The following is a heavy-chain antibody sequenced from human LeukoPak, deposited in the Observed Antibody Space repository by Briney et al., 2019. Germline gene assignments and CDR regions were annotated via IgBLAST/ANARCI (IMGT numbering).Heavy chain of an antibody. J-gene: IGHJ5*02. D-gene: IGHD4-17*01. CDR2: INHSGST. CDR1: GGSFSGYY. Sequence: SETLSLTCAVYGGSFSGYYWSWIRQPPGKGVEWIGEINHSGSTNYNPSLKSRVTISVDTSKNQFSLKLSSVTAADTAVYYCGSFYGDYVENPWGQGTLVTVSS. CDR3: GSFYGDYVENP. V-gene: IGHV4-34*01.